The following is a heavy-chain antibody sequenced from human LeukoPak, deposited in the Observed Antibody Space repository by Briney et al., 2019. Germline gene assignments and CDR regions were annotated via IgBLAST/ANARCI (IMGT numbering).Heavy chain of an antibody. D-gene: IGHD2-15*01. CDR3: AKDPGGWQDAFDI. V-gene: IGHV3-30*02. J-gene: IGHJ3*02. CDR1: GFTFSSYA. Sequence: GGSLRLSCAASGFTFSSYAMHWVRQAPGKGLEWVAFIRYDGSNKYYADSVKGRFTISRDNSKNTLYLQMNSLRAEDTAVYYCAKDPGGWQDAFDIWGQGTMVTVSS. CDR2: IRYDGSNK.